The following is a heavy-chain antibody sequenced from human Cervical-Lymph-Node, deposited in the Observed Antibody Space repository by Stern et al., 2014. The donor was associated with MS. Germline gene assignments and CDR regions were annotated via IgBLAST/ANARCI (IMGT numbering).Heavy chain of an antibody. D-gene: IGHD3-3*01. J-gene: IGHJ6*02. CDR3: AKDPPLGVLREGGYKYFDVDV. V-gene: IGHV1-69*06. CDR2: ILPTFNTA. CDR1: GGTLSSLA. Sequence: QLVQSGAEVKKPGSSVKVSCKASGGTLSSLAISWVRQAPGQGLEWMGWILPTFNTAAYAQRFQSRVTIPADKSTNTVYMEVSSLRPEDTAVYYCAKDPPLGVLREGGYKYFDVDVWGQGTPVTVSS.